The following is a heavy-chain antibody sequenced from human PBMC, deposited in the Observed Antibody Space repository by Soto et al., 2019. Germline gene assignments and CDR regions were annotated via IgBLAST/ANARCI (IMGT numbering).Heavy chain of an antibody. Sequence: ASVKVSCKASGYTFTSYGISWVRQAPGQGLEWMGWISAYNGNTNYAQKLQGRVTMTTDTSTSTAYMELSSLRSEDTAVYYCARVTRDYYYGMDVWGQGTTVTVSS. CDR1: GYTFTSYG. J-gene: IGHJ6*02. V-gene: IGHV1-18*01. CDR3: ARVTRDYYYGMDV. CDR2: ISAYNGNT.